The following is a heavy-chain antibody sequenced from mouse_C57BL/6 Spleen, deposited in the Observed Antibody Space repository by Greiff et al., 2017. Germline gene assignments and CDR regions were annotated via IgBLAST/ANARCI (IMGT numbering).Heavy chain of an antibody. CDR3: TTPGSSYRNAMDY. Sequence: QVQLQQSGAELVRPGASVTLSCKASGYTFTDYEMHWVKQTPVHGLEWIGAIDPETGGTAYNQKFKGKAILTADKSSSTAYMELRSLTSEDSAVYYCTTPGSSYRNAMDYWGQGTSVTVSS. CDR2: IDPETGGT. CDR1: GYTFTDYE. D-gene: IGHD1-1*01. V-gene: IGHV1-15*01. J-gene: IGHJ4*01.